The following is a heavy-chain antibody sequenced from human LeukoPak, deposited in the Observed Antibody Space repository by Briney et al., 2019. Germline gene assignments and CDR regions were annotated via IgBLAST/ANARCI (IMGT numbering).Heavy chain of an antibody. CDR2: ISSSSSYI. V-gene: IGHV3-21*01. CDR3: ARPRSSSWYYFDY. CDR1: GFTFSSYS. D-gene: IGHD6-13*01. Sequence: PGGSLRLSCAASGFTFSSYSMNWVRQAPGKGLEWVSSISSSSSYIYYADSVKGRFTISRDNAKNSLYLQMNSLRAEDTAVYYCARPRSSSWYYFDYWGQGTLVTVSS. J-gene: IGHJ4*02.